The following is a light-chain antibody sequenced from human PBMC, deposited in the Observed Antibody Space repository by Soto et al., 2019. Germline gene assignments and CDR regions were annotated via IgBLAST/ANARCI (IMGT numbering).Light chain of an antibody. CDR3: QQYNAYPLT. J-gene: IGKJ4*01. CDR2: KAS. CDR1: QSLITW. Sequence: DIQMTQSPPTLSASVGDRVTITCRASQSLITWLAWYQQKPGKAPKLLVHKASSLGSGVPSRFSCSGSETEFTLPISSLQPDDFATYYCQQYNAYPLTFGGGTKVELK. V-gene: IGKV1-5*03.